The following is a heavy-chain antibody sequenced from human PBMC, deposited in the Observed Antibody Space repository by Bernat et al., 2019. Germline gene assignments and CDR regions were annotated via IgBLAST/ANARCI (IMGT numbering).Heavy chain of an antibody. V-gene: IGHV3-30*01. D-gene: IGHD4-17*01. CDR1: GFTFSSYA. J-gene: IGHJ4*02. CDR3: AREGHDYGDYYFDY. CDR2: ISYDGSNK. Sequence: QVQLVESGGGVVQPGRSLRLSCAASGFTFSSYAMHWVRQAPGKGLEWVAVISYDGSNKYYADSVKGRFTISRDKSKNTLYLQMNSLRAEDTAVYYCAREGHDYGDYYFDYWGQGTLVTVSS.